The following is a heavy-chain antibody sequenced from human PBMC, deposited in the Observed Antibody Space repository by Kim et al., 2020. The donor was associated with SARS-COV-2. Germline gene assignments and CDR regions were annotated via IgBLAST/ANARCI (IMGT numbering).Heavy chain of an antibody. J-gene: IGHJ5*02. CDR2: IDPSDSYT. CDR1: GYSFTSYW. V-gene: IGHV5-10-1*01. D-gene: IGHD6-13*01. CDR3: ARRKPSSSSWYDPPQYNWFDP. Sequence: GESLKISCKGSGYSFTSYWISWVRQMPGKGLEWMGRIDPSDSYTNYSPSFQGHVTISADKSISTAYLQWSSLKASDTAMYYCARRKPSSSSWYDPPQYNWFDPWGQGTLVTVSS.